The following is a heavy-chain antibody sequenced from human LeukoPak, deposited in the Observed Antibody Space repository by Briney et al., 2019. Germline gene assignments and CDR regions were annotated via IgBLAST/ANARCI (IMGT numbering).Heavy chain of an antibody. Sequence: SETLSLTCSVSGGSIRSSTTFYWGWIRQPPGKGLEWIGTIYYSGNTYYNPSLKSRVTMSVDTSKNQFSLKLSSVTAADTAVYYCARGDGYNDGGFVYNWFDPWGQGTLVTVSS. CDR3: ARGDGYNDGGFVYNWFDP. CDR1: GGSIRSSTTFY. D-gene: IGHD5-24*01. V-gene: IGHV4-39*07. J-gene: IGHJ5*02. CDR2: IYYSGNT.